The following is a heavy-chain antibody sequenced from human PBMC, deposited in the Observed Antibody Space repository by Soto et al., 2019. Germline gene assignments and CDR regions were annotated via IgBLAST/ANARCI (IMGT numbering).Heavy chain of an antibody. V-gene: IGHV3-23*01. J-gene: IGHJ4*02. CDR2: ISDNGGTT. CDR3: AKDPQQLIAYFDY. CDR1: EVTFSNYA. Sequence: GGSLRLSCAASEVTFSNYAMSWVRRASGKGLEWVSSISDNGGTTYYADSVKGRFTISRDNSKNTLYLQMNSLRAEDPAVYYCAKDPQQLIAYFDYWGQGTQVTVST. D-gene: IGHD6-13*01.